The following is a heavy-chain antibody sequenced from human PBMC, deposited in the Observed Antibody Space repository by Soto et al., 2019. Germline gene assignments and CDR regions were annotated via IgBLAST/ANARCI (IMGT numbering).Heavy chain of an antibody. D-gene: IGHD3-10*01. CDR2: IHQDGSEE. CDR3: AKGKSTGDIDWFDP. V-gene: IGHV3-7*01. J-gene: IGHJ5*02. Sequence: GGSLRLSCVASGFTFSHYWMSWVRQAPGKGPEWVANIHQDGSEEYYVDSVKGRFTITRDNAKNSLYLQMHSLRVEDTAMFYCAKGKSTGDIDWFDPWGQGSLVTVSS. CDR1: GFTFSHYW.